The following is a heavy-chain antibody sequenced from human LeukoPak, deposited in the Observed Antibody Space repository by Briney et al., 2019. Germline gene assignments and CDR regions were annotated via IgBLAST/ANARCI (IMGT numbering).Heavy chain of an antibody. D-gene: IGHD2-15*01. J-gene: IGHJ5*02. Sequence: PGGSLRLSCVASGFTFSGYWMHWVRQPPGKGPVWVSRIKSDGSMTNYADSVKGRFTISRDNAKNTLYLQMNSPRAEDTAVYYCASQVVGAAFDPWGQGTLVTVSS. CDR3: ASQVVGAAFDP. V-gene: IGHV3-74*01. CDR1: GFTFSGYW. CDR2: IKSDGSMT.